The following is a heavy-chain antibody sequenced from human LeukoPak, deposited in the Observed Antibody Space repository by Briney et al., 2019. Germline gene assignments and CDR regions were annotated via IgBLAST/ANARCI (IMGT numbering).Heavy chain of an antibody. CDR3: ALAPNSNWFDF. D-gene: IGHD2-8*01. V-gene: IGHV4-59*03. CDR1: GDSTNNFY. Sequence: SETLSLTCTVSGDSTNNFYWNWIRQSPGKGLEWIGNIHYSGSSVYNPSLKSRGTISIDTSRRQFFLNLNSVTAADTAVYFCALAPNSNWFDFWGPGTLVTVSS. J-gene: IGHJ5*01. CDR2: IHYSGSS.